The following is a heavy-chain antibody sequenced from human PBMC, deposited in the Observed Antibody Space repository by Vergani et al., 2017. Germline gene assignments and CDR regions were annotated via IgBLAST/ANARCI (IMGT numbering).Heavy chain of an antibody. J-gene: IGHJ6*03. V-gene: IGHV4-31*03. CDR1: GGSISSGGYY. Sequence: QVQLQESGPGLVKPSQTLSLTCTVSGGSISSGGYYWSWIRQHPGKGLEWIGYIYYSGSTYYNPSLKSRVTISVDTSKNQFSLKLSSVTAADTAVYYCARGPDGYCSSTSCYKNDYYMDVWGKGTTVTVSS. CDR3: ARGPDGYCSSTSCYKNDYYMDV. D-gene: IGHD2-2*02. CDR2: IYYSGST.